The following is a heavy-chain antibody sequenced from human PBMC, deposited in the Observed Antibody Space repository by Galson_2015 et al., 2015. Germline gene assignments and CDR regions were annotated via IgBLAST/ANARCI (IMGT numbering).Heavy chain of an antibody. CDR3: ARALPGYKSAGYDGGAFDM. V-gene: IGHV4-59*01. D-gene: IGHD6-19*01. CDR2: INYSGST. Sequence: ETLSLTCSVSGDSIRAYYWNWIRQPPGKGLEWIGYINYSGSTNYNPGLKGRVTISVDTSKNQISLKVTSLTAADTALYYCARALPGYKSAGYDGGAFDMWGQGTMVAIFS. J-gene: IGHJ3*02. CDR1: GDSIRAYY.